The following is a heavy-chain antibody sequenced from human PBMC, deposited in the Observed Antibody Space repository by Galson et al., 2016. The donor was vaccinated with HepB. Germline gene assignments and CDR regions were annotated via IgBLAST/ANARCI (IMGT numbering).Heavy chain of an antibody. J-gene: IGHJ6*02. Sequence: QSGAEVKKPGGSLKISCQGSGDTFIGYWIVWVRQLPGKGLEWMGTIFPSDSTIKYSPSFRGQVTISADKSITTAYLQWSTLKASDTAIFYCARGRGGYYYNKDVWGQGTAVTVS. CDR1: GDTFIGYW. CDR2: IFPSDSTI. CDR3: ARGRGGYYYNKDV. D-gene: IGHD3-3*01. V-gene: IGHV5-51*01.